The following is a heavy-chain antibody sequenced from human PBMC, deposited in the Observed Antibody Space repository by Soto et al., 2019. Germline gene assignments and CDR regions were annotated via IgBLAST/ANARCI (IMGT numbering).Heavy chain of an antibody. D-gene: IGHD3-10*01. J-gene: IGHJ6*03. CDR1: GFTFSSYG. CDR3: ARDDGDAYYMDV. V-gene: IGHV3-33*01. CDR2: IWYDGSNK. Sequence: QVQLVESGGGVVQPGRSLRLSCAASGFTFSSYGMHWVRQAPGKGLEWVAVIWYDGSNKYYADSVKGRFTISRDNSKNTLYLQMNSLRAEDTAVYYCARDDGDAYYMDVWGKGTTVTVSS.